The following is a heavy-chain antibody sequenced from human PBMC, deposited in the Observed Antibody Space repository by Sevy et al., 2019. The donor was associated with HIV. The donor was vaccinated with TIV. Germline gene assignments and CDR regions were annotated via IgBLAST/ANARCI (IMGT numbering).Heavy chain of an antibody. D-gene: IGHD5-18*01. CDR3: ARGIFSYGYWRQFDY. Sequence: SETLSLTCTVSGGSISSFYWNWIRQSPGKGLEWIGYISYSGSTNYNPSLKSRVTISVDTSKNQFSLKLSSVTAADTAVYYCARGIFSYGYWRQFDYWGQGNLVTVSS. CDR1: GGSISSFY. V-gene: IGHV4-59*01. CDR2: ISYSGST. J-gene: IGHJ4*02.